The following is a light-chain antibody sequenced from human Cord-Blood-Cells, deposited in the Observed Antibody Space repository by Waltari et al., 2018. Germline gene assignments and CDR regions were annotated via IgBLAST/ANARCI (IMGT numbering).Light chain of an antibody. CDR3: QQRSNWL. V-gene: IGKV3-11*01. CDR2: DAS. J-gene: IGKJ4*01. Sequence: IVLPQSPAALYLSAWVRATLSCRASQSVSSYLAWYQPKPGQAPRLLIYDASNRATGIPARFSGSGSGTDFTLTISSLEPEDFAVYYCQQRSNWLFGGGTKVEIK. CDR1: QSVSSY.